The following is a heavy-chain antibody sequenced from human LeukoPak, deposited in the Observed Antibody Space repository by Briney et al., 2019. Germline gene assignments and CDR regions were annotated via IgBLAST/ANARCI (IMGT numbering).Heavy chain of an antibody. Sequence: SETLSLTCAVYGGTFSGYYLSWIRQPPGKGLEWIGEINHSGSTNYNPSLKSRVTISVDTSKNQFSLKLSSVTAADTAVYYCARGRRVYSSSWYVLAYFDYWGQGTLVTVSS. CDR2: INHSGST. CDR1: GGTFSGYY. V-gene: IGHV4-34*01. CDR3: ARGRRVYSSSWYVLAYFDY. J-gene: IGHJ4*02. D-gene: IGHD6-13*01.